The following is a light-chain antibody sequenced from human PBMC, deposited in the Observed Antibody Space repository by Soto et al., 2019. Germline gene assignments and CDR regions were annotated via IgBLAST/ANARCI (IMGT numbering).Light chain of an antibody. CDR3: QHHNSYSEA. V-gene: IGKV1-9*01. J-gene: IGKJ1*01. CDR2: AAS. Sequence: VGKGGTSTCLASQRISNYVAWSQQKPGKAPELLIYAASTLQGGVPSRFSVSGSGTDFTLTISSLQPDDFATYYCQHHNSYSEAFGQGTKVDNK. CDR1: QRISNY.